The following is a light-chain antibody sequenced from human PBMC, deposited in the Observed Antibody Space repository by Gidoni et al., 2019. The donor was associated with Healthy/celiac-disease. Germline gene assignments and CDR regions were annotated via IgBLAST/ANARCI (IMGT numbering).Light chain of an antibody. Sequence: AIRMTQSPSSYSASTGDRVTITCRASQGISRYLAWYQQKPGKAPKPLIYAASTLQSGVPSRFSGSGSGTDFTLTISCLQAEDFATYYCQQYYSYPRTFGQGTKLEIK. V-gene: IGKV1-8*01. CDR2: AAS. CDR3: QQYYSYPRT. J-gene: IGKJ2*01. CDR1: QGISRY.